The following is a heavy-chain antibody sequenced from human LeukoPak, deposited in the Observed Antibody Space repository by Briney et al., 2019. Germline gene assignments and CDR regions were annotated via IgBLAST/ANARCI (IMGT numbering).Heavy chain of an antibody. V-gene: IGHV3-23*01. CDR1: GFTFSIYA. CDR2: VSASGDST. J-gene: IGHJ4*02. D-gene: IGHD3-10*01. CDR3: AKSHYYGSGSIDY. Sequence: GGSLRLSCAASGFTFSIYAMSWVRQAPGKGLAWISTVSASGDSTSYADSVKGRFTISRDNSKNALYLQVNSLRADDAALYYCAKSHYYGSGSIDYWGQGTLVTVSS.